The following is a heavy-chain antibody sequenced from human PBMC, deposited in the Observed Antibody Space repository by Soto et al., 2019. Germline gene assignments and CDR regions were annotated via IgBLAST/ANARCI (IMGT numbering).Heavy chain of an antibody. CDR1: GYTFTSYD. V-gene: IGHV1-8*01. CDR3: ARVILTGRTLSMDV. D-gene: IGHD3-9*01. Sequence: GASVKVSCKASGYTFTSYDINWVRQATGQGLEWMGWMNPNSGNTGYAQKFQGRVTMTRNTSISTAYMELSSLRSEDTAVYYCARVILTGRTLSMDVWGQGTTVTVSS. J-gene: IGHJ6*02. CDR2: MNPNSGNT.